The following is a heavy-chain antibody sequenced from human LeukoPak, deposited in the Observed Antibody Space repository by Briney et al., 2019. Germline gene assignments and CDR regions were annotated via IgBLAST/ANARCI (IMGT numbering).Heavy chain of an antibody. D-gene: IGHD3-3*01. CDR1: GFIFSNHG. CDR2: ISSDGSRK. J-gene: IGHJ4*02. CDR3: ARDRAWNYFDS. V-gene: IGHV3-30*03. Sequence: GGSLRLSCAPSGFIFSNHGMHWVRQAPGEGLEWVAVISSDGSRKYYTYSVEGRFTISRDNSKNTLYLQMDSLRAEDTAVYYCARDRAWNYFDSWGQGTLVTVSS.